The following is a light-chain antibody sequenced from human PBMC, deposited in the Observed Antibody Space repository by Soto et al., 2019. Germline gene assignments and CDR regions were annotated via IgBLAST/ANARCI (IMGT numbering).Light chain of an antibody. J-gene: IGKJ3*01. CDR2: DAS. Sequence: EIVLTQSPGTLSLSPGERATLSCRAXQSVSSRYLAWYQQKPGQAPRLLIYDASSRATGIPDRFSGSGSGTDFTLTISKLEPEDFAVYYCQQYGSSPLFTFGPGTKVDIK. V-gene: IGKV3-20*01. CDR3: QQYGSSPLFT. CDR1: QSVSSRY.